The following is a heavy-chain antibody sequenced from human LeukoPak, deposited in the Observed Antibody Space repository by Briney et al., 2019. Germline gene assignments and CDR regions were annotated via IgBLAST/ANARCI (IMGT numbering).Heavy chain of an antibody. CDR1: GFTFGSYA. Sequence: GSLRLSCAASGFTFGSYAMSWVRQAPGKGLEWVSAISGSGSTTYYADSVKGRFTISRDNSKNTLYLQMNSLRAEDTAVYYCAKEHRGYSYGYFDYWGQGTLVTVSS. CDR2: ISGSGSTT. V-gene: IGHV3-23*01. D-gene: IGHD5-18*01. J-gene: IGHJ4*02. CDR3: AKEHRGYSYGYFDY.